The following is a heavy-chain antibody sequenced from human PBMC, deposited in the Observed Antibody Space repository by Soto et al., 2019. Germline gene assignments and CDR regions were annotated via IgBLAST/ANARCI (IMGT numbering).Heavy chain of an antibody. V-gene: IGHV3-30*18. CDR3: AKDLHSDRDDYHYGADS. J-gene: IGHJ4*02. CDR2: VSYDGSRK. Sequence: QVQVVESGGGVVQPGRSLTLSCAASGFTFSTYGMHWVRQAPGKGLEWVAIVSYDGSRKHYVDSVKGRFAISRDNSMNTLYLQLNSLRPEDTAMYYCAKDLHSDRDDYHYGADSWGQGTLVTVSS. CDR1: GFTFSTYG. D-gene: IGHD4-17*01.